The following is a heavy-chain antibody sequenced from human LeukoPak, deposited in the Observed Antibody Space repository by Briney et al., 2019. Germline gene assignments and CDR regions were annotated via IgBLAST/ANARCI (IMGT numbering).Heavy chain of an antibody. CDR1: GFSLTSYW. CDR3: ARDGSNPYFDY. D-gene: IGHD6-13*01. Sequence: PGGSLRLSCAASGFSLTSYWMSWVRQAPGQGLEWVANINRDGSEKYYVDSVKGRFTISRDNGKNSLYLQMNSLRAEDTAVYFCARDGSNPYFDYWGQGSLVTVFS. CDR2: INRDGSEK. V-gene: IGHV3-7*01. J-gene: IGHJ4*02.